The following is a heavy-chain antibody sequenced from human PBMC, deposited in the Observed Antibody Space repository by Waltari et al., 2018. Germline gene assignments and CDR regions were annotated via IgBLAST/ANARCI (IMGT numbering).Heavy chain of an antibody. CDR3: ATDLQYSGQGY. D-gene: IGHD5-12*01. CDR1: GFTFSSYA. V-gene: IGHV3-23*03. J-gene: IGHJ4*02. CDR2: IYSGGST. Sequence: EVQLLESGGGLVQPGGSLRLSCAASGFTFSSYAMSWVRQAPGKGLEWVSVIYSGGSTYYADSVKGRFTISRDNSKNTLYLQMNSLRAEDTAVYYCATDLQYSGQGYWGQGTLVTVSS.